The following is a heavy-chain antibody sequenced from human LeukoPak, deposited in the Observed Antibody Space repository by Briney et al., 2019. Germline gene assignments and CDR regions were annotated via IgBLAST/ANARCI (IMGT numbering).Heavy chain of an antibody. CDR3: ARDGAVQNDVIWFGELLPNSFDY. Sequence: GGSLRLSCAASGFTFSSYSMNWVRQAPGKGLEWVSSISSSSSYIYYADSVKGRFTISRDNAKNSLYLQMNSLRAEDTAVYYCARDGAVQNDVIWFGELLPNSFDYWGQGTLVTVSS. J-gene: IGHJ4*02. CDR1: GFTFSSYS. V-gene: IGHV3-21*01. D-gene: IGHD3-10*01. CDR2: ISSSSSYI.